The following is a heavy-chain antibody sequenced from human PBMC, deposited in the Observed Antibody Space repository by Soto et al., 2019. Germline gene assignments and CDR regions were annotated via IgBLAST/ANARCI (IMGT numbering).Heavy chain of an antibody. CDR3: ARDREIYDSSGYYYKQASFWFDP. V-gene: IGHV4-31*03. D-gene: IGHD3-22*01. CDR1: GGSISSGGYY. Sequence: QVQLQESGPGLVKPSQTLSLTCTVSGGSISSGGYYWSWIRQHPGKGLEWIGYIYYSGSTYYNPSLKSRVTISVDTSKNQFSLKLSSVTAADTAVYYCARDREIYDSSGYYYKQASFWFDPWGQGTLVTVSS. J-gene: IGHJ5*02. CDR2: IYYSGST.